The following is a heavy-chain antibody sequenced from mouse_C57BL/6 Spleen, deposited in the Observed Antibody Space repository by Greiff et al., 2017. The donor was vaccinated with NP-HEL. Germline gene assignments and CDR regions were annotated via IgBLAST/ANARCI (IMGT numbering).Heavy chain of an antibody. Sequence: VQLQQSGAELARPGASVKLSCKASGYTFTSYGISWVKQRTGQGLEWIGEIYPRSGNTYYNEKFKGKATLTADKSSSTAYMELRSLTSEDSAVYFCARERIYYGSSLYFDYWGQGTTLTVSS. CDR3: ARERIYYGSSLYFDY. V-gene: IGHV1-81*01. CDR1: GYTFTSYG. CDR2: IYPRSGNT. D-gene: IGHD1-1*01. J-gene: IGHJ2*01.